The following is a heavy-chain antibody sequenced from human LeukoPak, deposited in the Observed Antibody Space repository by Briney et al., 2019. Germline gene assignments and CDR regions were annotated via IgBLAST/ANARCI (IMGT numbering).Heavy chain of an antibody. Sequence: SETLSLTCTVSAGSISSSSYSWGWIRQPPGKGLEWIGSIYYSGSTYYNPSLKSRVTISVDTSKNQFSLKLSSVTAADTAVYYCARHKVGGSYYKVLYWGQGTLVTVSS. CDR3: ARHKVGGSYYKVLY. CDR1: AGSISSSSYS. J-gene: IGHJ4*02. V-gene: IGHV4-39*01. D-gene: IGHD3-10*01. CDR2: IYYSGST.